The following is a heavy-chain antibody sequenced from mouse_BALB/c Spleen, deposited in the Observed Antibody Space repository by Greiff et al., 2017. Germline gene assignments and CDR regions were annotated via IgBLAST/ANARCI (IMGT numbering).Heavy chain of an antibody. D-gene: IGHD1-1*01. CDR3: ASRYGNYYAMDY. J-gene: IGHJ4*01. V-gene: IGHV5-17*02. Sequence: EVKLVESGGGLVQPGGSRKLSCAASGFTFSSFGMHWVRQAPEKGLEWVAYISSGSSTIYYADTVKGRFTISRDNPKNTLFLQMTSLRSEDTAMYYCASRYGNYYAMDYWGQGTSVTVSS. CDR2: ISSGSSTI. CDR1: GFTFSSFG.